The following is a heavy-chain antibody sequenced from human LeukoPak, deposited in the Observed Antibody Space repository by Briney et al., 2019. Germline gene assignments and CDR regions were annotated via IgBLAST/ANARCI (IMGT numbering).Heavy chain of an antibody. Sequence: SVKVSCKASGGTFSSYAISWVRQAPGQGLEWMGGIIPIFGTANYAQKFQGRVTITADESTSTAYMELSSLRSEDTAVYYCARDYDFWSGYYTGGSNYFDYWGQGTLVTVSS. J-gene: IGHJ4*02. D-gene: IGHD3-3*01. CDR1: GGTFSSYA. CDR3: ARDYDFWSGYYTGGSNYFDY. CDR2: IIPIFGTA. V-gene: IGHV1-69*13.